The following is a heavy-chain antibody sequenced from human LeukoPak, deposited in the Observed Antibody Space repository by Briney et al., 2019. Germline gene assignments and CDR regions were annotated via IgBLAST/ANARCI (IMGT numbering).Heavy chain of an antibody. CDR1: EFTFSTYS. CDR3: ARPFGRYGDYENYYFDY. CDR2: ISSDGTTR. D-gene: IGHD4-17*01. J-gene: IGHJ4*02. V-gene: IGHV3-48*01. Sequence: PGGSLRLSCAASEFTFSTYSMNWVRQAPGKGLEWVSYISSDGTTRYYADSVKGRFTVSRDTAKNSLYLQMNGLRAEDTAVYYCARPFGRYGDYENYYFDYWGQGTLVTVSS.